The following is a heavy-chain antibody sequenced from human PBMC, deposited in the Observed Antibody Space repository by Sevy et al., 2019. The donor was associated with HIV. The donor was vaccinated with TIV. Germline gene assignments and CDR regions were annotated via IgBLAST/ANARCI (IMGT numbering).Heavy chain of an antibody. CDR2: AKRKSDGGSI. CDR3: ATVLGAGAAGAFEI. V-gene: IGHV3-15*01. D-gene: IGHD1-26*01. Sequence: GGSLRLSCAGSGFSFKNVWMTWVRQTPGKGLEWVGHAKRKSDGGSIDYGSPVNGRFTISSDDSKDMLYLQMSSLKTEETGVYYCATVLGAGAAGAFEIWGQGTMVTVSS. CDR1: GFSFKNVW. J-gene: IGHJ3*02.